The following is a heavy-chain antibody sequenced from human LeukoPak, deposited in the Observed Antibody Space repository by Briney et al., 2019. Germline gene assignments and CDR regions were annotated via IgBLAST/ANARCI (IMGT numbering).Heavy chain of an antibody. CDR2: IYYSGST. CDR1: GGSISSSSYY. V-gene: IGHV4-39*07. J-gene: IGHJ2*01. Sequence: PSETLSLTCTVSGGSISSSSYYWGWIRQPPGKGLEWIGSIYYSGSTYYNPSLKSRVTISVDTSKNQFSLKLSSVTAADTAVYYCARVYYYDSSGYYVPYWYFDLWGRGTLVTVSS. D-gene: IGHD3-22*01. CDR3: ARVYYYDSSGYYVPYWYFDL.